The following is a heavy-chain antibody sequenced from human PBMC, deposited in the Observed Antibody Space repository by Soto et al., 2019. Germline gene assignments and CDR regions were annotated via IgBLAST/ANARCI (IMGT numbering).Heavy chain of an antibody. CDR2: IWYDGSKK. V-gene: IGHV3-33*01. Sequence: QVQVVESGGGVVQPGRSLRLSCAASGFTFSSFGMHWVRQAPGKGLEWVSLIWYDGSKKSYGDSVKGRFTISRDNSRNSVNLQMNSLKAYETAVNYCARDASYYSLWSGYYPSRNGMDVWGQGTTVTVSS. D-gene: IGHD3-3*01. CDR1: GFTFSSFG. CDR3: ARDASYYSLWSGYYPSRNGMDV. J-gene: IGHJ6*02.